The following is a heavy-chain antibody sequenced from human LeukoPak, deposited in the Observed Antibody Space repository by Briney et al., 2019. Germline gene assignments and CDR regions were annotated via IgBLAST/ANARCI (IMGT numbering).Heavy chain of an antibody. J-gene: IGHJ4*02. CDR2: IYYSGST. V-gene: IGHV4-39*01. D-gene: IGHD4/OR15-4a*01. CDR3: ARLSLLRLTTDY. CDR1: GDSISSSSSY. Sequence: SETLSLTCSVSGDSISSSSSYWGWIRQPPGKGLEWIGSIYYSGSTYYNPSLKSRVTISVDTSKNQFSLKLSSVTAADTAVYYCARLSLLRLTTDYWGQGTLVTVSS.